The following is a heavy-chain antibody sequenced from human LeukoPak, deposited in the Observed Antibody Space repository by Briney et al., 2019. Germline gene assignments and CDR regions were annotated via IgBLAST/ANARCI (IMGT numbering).Heavy chain of an antibody. V-gene: IGHV4-39*07. CDR2: IYYSGST. D-gene: IGHD1-26*01. Sequence: SETLSLTCTVSGGSISSSSYYWGWIRQPPGKGLEWIGSIYYSGSTYDNPSLKSRVTISVDTTENQISLRLSSVTAADTAVYYCSRESGPFSPFGFWGQGTLVSVHS. J-gene: IGHJ4*02. CDR1: GGSISSSSYY. CDR3: SRESGPFSPFGF.